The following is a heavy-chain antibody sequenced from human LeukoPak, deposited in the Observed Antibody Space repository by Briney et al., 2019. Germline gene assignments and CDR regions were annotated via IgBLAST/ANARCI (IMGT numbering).Heavy chain of an antibody. D-gene: IGHD2-2*02. CDR1: GYTFTSYA. Sequence: SVKVSCKASGYTFTSYAMNWVRQAPGQGLEWMGGIIPIFGTANYAQKFQGRVTITADESTSTAYMELSSLRSEDTAVYYCARDRPVGCSSTSCYTTGGPRGYDYWGQGTLVTVSS. CDR2: IIPIFGTA. CDR3: ARDRPVGCSSTSCYTTGGPRGYDY. J-gene: IGHJ4*02. V-gene: IGHV1-69*13.